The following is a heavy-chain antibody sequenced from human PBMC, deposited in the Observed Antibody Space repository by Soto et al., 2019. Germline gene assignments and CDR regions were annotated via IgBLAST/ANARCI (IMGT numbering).Heavy chain of an antibody. V-gene: IGHV4-4*02. Sequence: SETLSLTCAVSGGSISSSNWWSWVRQPPGKGLEWIGEIYHSGSTNYNPSLKSRVTISVDKSKNQFSLKLSSVTAADTAVYYCARGSITMVRGVIIINFDYWGQGTLVTVSS. CDR3: ARGSITMVRGVIIINFDY. CDR1: GGSISSSNW. D-gene: IGHD3-10*01. J-gene: IGHJ4*02. CDR2: IYHSGST.